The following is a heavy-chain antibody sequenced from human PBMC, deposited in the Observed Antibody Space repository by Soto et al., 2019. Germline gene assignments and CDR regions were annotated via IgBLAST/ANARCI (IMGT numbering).Heavy chain of an antibody. CDR1: EVTFASYD. CDR2: ITSGGGGA. J-gene: IGHJ4*02. Sequence: GGSLRLSCVASEVTFASYDMDWVRQAPGKGLEWVSLITSGGGGANYADSVKGRSTISRDNSKNSLYLQMNSLRAEDTAVYYCARDLGYYDSSGYFDYWGQGTLVTVSS. D-gene: IGHD3-22*01. CDR3: ARDLGYYDSSGYFDY. V-gene: IGHV3-23*01.